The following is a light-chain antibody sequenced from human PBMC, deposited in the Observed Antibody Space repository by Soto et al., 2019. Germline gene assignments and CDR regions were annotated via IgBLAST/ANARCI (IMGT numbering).Light chain of an antibody. V-gene: IGLV1-47*01. J-gene: IGLJ2*01. CDR3: AAWDDSQSGVV. Sequence: QAVVTQPPSASGTPGQPITVSCSGGSSNIGSNYVYWYQQLPGTAPKLLIYRNNQRPSGVPDRFSGSKSGTSASLAISGLRSEDEADYYCAAWDDSQSGVVFGGGTKLTVL. CDR2: RNN. CDR1: SSNIGSNY.